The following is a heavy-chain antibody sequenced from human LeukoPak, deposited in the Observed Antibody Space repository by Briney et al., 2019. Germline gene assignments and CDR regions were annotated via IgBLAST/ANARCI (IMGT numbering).Heavy chain of an antibody. Sequence: SETLSFTCTAPGASISSYYWSWIRQPPGKGLEWIGYSFYSGSTNYNPSLKRRVTISVDTSKNQFSLKLSSVTAADTAVYYCARVYYGNSYDCYYFDLWGRGTLVTVSS. CDR1: GASISSYY. V-gene: IGHV4-59*01. D-gene: IGHD2-21*02. CDR3: ARVYYGNSYDCYYFDL. CDR2: SFYSGST. J-gene: IGHJ2*01.